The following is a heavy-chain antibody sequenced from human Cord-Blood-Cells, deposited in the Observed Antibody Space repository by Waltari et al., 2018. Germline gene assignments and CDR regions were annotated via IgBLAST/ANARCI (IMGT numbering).Heavy chain of an antibody. CDR1: GSPFSSYA. J-gene: IGHJ4*02. CDR3: AKDRNYYFDY. Sequence: EVQLLEFGGGLVQPGGSLRLSCAASGSPFSSYAMRWVRQAPGKGLEGVSAVSGSGGSTYYADSGKGRFTISRDNSKNTLYLQMNSLRAEDTAVYYCAKDRNYYFDYWGQGTLVTVSS. V-gene: IGHV3-23*01. D-gene: IGHD1-7*01. CDR2: VSGSGGST.